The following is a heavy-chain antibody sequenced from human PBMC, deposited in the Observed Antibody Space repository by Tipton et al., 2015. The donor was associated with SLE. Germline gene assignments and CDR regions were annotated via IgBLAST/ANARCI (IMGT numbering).Heavy chain of an antibody. CDR2: IKEDGTKR. CDR3: GREIPAGATALDY. CDR1: GFTFGSYW. J-gene: IGHJ4*02. V-gene: IGHV3-7*01. D-gene: IGHD1-26*01. Sequence: SLRLSCEASGFTFGSYWMSLVRLAPGKGLEWVANIKEDGTKRYHLDSVEGRFSISRDNAKNSLYLQMNNLRADDTALYYCGREIPAGATALDYWGQGTLVIGS.